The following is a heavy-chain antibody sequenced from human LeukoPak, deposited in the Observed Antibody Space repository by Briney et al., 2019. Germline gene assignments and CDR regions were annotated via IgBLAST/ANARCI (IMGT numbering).Heavy chain of an antibody. D-gene: IGHD3-22*01. CDR1: GFTFVNYW. CDR3: ASRFYDSSGYYLPVSDY. CDR2: IKPDRSEI. V-gene: IGHV3-7*03. J-gene: IGHJ4*02. Sequence: GGSLRLSCAASGFTFVNYWMSWVRQAPGKGLEWVANIKPDRSEIYYVDSVKGRFTISRDNAKNSVYLQMNSLKADDTAVYYCASRFYDSSGYYLPVSDYWGQGTLVTVSS.